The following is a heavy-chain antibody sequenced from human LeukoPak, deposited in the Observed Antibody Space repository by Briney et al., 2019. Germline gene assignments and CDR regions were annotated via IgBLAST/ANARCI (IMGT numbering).Heavy chain of an antibody. CDR1: GFTANTKN. CDR3: ARRRGGFGEGDFDY. V-gene: IGHV3-66*04. CDR2: IKSDAGT. J-gene: IGHJ4*02. Sequence: GGSLRLSCAASGFTANTKNMYWVRQAPGKGLEWVSSIKSDAGTDYADSVRGRFTTSRDDSKNTLHLQMNSLRVDDTAVYYCARRRGGFGEGDFDYWGQGTLVIVSS. D-gene: IGHD3-10*01.